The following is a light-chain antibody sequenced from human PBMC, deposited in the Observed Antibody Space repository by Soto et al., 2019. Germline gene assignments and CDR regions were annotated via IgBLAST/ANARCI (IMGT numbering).Light chain of an antibody. CDR2: SNN. Sequence: QSVLTQPPSASGTPGQRVTISCSGSSSNIGSNTVNWYQQLPGTAPKLLINSNNQRPSGVPDRSAGSKSGTSASLAISGLQSEDEADYYCAAWDDSLNGVVFGGGTK. CDR3: AAWDDSLNGVV. CDR1: SSNIGSNT. J-gene: IGLJ2*01. V-gene: IGLV1-44*01.